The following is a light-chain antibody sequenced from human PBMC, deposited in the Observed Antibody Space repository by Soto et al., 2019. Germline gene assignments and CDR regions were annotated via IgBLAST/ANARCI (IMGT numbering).Light chain of an antibody. Sequence: EIVLTQSPGTLSLSPGERATLSCRASQSVSSSYLAWYQQKPGQAPRLLIYGASSRATGIPDRFSGSGSGTDFTLTISRLEPEDFAVYYWQQYGSSPPITFGQGTRLKIK. CDR3: QQYGSSPPIT. J-gene: IGKJ5*01. CDR1: QSVSSSY. V-gene: IGKV3-20*01. CDR2: GAS.